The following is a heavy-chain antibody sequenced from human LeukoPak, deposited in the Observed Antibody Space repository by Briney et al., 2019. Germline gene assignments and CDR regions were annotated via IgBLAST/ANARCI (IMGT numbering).Heavy chain of an antibody. Sequence: GASVKVSCKASGDTFSSYAISWVRQAPGQGLEWMGGIIPIFGTANYAQKFQGRVTITADESTSTAYMELSSLRSEDTAVYYCARDPQQLVREYYFDYWGQGTLVTVSS. CDR3: ARDPQQLVREYYFDY. CDR2: IIPIFGTA. CDR1: GDTFSSYA. D-gene: IGHD6-13*01. J-gene: IGHJ4*02. V-gene: IGHV1-69*13.